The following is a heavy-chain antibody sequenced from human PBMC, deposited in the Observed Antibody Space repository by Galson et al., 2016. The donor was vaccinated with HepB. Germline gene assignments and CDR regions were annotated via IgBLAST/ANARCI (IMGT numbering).Heavy chain of an antibody. J-gene: IGHJ4*02. CDR2: IWYDGSLK. CDR1: GFSFSSYA. D-gene: IGHD1-14*01. CDR3: ARDYRSIPPAYYFDY. Sequence: SLRLSCAASGFSFSSYAMHWVRQAPGKGLEWVAVIWYDGSLKYYADSVKGRFTISRDNSKNTLYLQMNSLRAEDTAVYYCARDYRSIPPAYYFDYWGQGTLVTVSS. V-gene: IGHV3-33*08.